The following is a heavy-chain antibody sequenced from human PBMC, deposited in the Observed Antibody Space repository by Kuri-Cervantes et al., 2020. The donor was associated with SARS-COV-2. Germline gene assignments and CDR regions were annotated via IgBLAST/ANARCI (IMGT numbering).Heavy chain of an antibody. Sequence: GGSLRLSCMGSGYTFTSYWIGWVRQMPGKGLEWMGIIYPGDSDTRYSPSFQGQVTISADKSISTAYLQWSSLKASDTAMYYCARAIGEPGYFDLWGRGTLVTVSS. CDR2: IYPGDSDT. CDR3: ARAIGEPGYFDL. V-gene: IGHV5-51*01. CDR1: GYTFTSYW. J-gene: IGHJ2*01. D-gene: IGHD1-26*01.